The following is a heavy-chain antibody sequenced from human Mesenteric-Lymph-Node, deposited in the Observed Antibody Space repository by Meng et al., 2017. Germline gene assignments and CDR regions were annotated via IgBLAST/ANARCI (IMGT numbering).Heavy chain of an antibody. J-gene: IGHJ4*02. D-gene: IGHD3-10*01. CDR1: GDSFTSYW. CDR3: ARGGHYSYYFDY. V-gene: IGHV5-51*01. CDR2: IYPGDSDA. Sequence: GGSLRLSCKGSGDSFTSYWIGWVRPMPGKGLEWMGVIYPGDSDAIYGPSFQGQVTMSADLSTHTAYLRWSSLRASDTAIYYCARGGHYSYYFDYWGQGALVTVSS.